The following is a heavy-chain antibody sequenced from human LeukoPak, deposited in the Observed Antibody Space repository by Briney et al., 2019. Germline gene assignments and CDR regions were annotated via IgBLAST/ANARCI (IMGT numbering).Heavy chain of an antibody. V-gene: IGHV1-18*01. D-gene: IGHD1-26*01. CDR1: GYTFTSYG. Sequence: ASVKVSCKASGYTFTSYGISWVRQAPGQGLEWMGWIGAYNGNTNYAQKLQGRVTMTTDTSTSTAYMELRSLRSDDTAVYYCARVVGATRGDNYFDYWGQGTLVTVSS. CDR2: IGAYNGNT. CDR3: ARVVGATRGDNYFDY. J-gene: IGHJ4*02.